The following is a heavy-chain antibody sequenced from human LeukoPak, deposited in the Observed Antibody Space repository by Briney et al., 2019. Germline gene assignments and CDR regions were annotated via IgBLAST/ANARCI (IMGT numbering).Heavy chain of an antibody. J-gene: IGHJ5*02. CDR1: GYSISSGYY. V-gene: IGHV4-38-2*02. D-gene: IGHD3-22*01. CDR2: IYHSGST. CDR3: ARDPYYYDSSGP. Sequence: TSQTLSLTCTVSGYSISSGYYWGWIRQPPGKGLEWIGSIYHSGSTNYNPSLKSRVTISVDTSKNQFSLKLSSVTAADTAVYYCARDPYYYDSSGPWGQGTLVTVSS.